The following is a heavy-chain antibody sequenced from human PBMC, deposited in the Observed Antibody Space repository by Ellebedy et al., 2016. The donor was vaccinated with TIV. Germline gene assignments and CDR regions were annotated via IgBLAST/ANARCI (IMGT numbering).Heavy chain of an antibody. CDR1: GYTFSTYG. J-gene: IGHJ4*02. CDR2: ISTYNGNT. V-gene: IGHV1-18*01. CDR3: ARDRQSDY. Sequence: ASVKVSXKASGYTFSTYGITWVRQAPGQGLEWMGWISTYNGNTNYAQKLQGRVTMTTDISTNIAYMELRSLKSDDTAVYYCARDRQSDYWGQGTLVTVSS.